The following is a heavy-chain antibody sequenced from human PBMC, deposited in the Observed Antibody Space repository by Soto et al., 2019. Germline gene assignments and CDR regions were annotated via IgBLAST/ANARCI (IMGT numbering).Heavy chain of an antibody. D-gene: IGHD6-6*01. V-gene: IGHV3-23*01. CDR3: AKNWDTTSSSSSH. J-gene: IGHJ4*02. CDR2: ISGTGGST. Sequence: EVQLLESGGGLVQPGGSLRLSCAASGFTFSTYAMSWVRQAPGKGLEWVSAISGTGGSTYYADSVKGRFTISRDNSKNTLYRQMNSLRAEDTGVYYCAKNWDTTSSSSSHWGQGTLVTVSS. CDR1: GFTFSTYA.